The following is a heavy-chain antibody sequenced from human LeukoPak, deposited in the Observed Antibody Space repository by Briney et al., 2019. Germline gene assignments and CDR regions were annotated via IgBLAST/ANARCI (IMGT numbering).Heavy chain of an antibody. Sequence: GGSLRLSCAASGTTFSSYALHWVRQAPGKGLEWVASLRYDGSNEYYADSVKGRFTISRDNSKNTLHLQMNNLRAEDMAVYYCAKEYSSGWYYFDYWGQGTLVTVSS. CDR1: GTTFSSYA. V-gene: IGHV3-30*02. CDR2: LRYDGSNE. D-gene: IGHD6-19*01. CDR3: AKEYSSGWYYFDY. J-gene: IGHJ4*02.